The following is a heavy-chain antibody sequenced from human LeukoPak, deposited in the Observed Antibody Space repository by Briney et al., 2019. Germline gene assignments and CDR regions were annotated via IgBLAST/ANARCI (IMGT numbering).Heavy chain of an antibody. CDR2: IYYSGNT. CDR1: GDSISTSNSY. D-gene: IGHD2-8*01. V-gene: IGHV4-39*01. J-gene: IGHJ4*02. Sequence: SETLSLTCTVSGDSISTSNSYWGWIRQPPGKGLEWIGSIYYSGNTYYNASLKSRVTISVDTSKNQFSLKLSSVTAADTAVYYCARLRRLTLDYWGQGTLVTVSS. CDR3: ARLRRLTLDY.